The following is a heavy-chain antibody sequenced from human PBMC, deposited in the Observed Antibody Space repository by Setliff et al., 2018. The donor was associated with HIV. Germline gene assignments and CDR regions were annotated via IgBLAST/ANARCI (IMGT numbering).Heavy chain of an antibody. J-gene: IGHJ4*02. CDR2: IYTSGST. CDR1: GGSISTYY. Sequence: PSETLSLTCTVSGGSISTYYWSWIRQPPGKGLEWIGYIYTSGSTNYNPSLKTRVTISIDTSKKQVSLKLSSVTAADTAVYYCARHANYEFWSGYWGYYFDYWGQGTLVTVSS. V-gene: IGHV4-4*09. CDR3: ARHANYEFWSGYWGYYFDY. D-gene: IGHD3-3*01.